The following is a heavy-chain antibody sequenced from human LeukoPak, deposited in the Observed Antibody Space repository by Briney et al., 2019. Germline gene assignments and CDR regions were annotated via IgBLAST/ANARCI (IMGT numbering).Heavy chain of an antibody. J-gene: IGHJ5*02. CDR3: ARFGYGSFDH. D-gene: IGHD3-16*01. CDR1: GFTISGLY. Sequence: GGSLRLSCAASGFTISGLYMSWVRQAPGKGLEWVSVIDSGYATTYADSVKGRFTISRDNSKNTVYLQMNSLRAEDTAVYHCARFGYGSFDHWGQGTLVTVSS. CDR2: IDSGYAT. V-gene: IGHV3-53*01.